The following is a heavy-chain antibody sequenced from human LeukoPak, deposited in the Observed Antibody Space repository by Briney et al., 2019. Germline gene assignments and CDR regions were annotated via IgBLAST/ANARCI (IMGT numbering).Heavy chain of an antibody. J-gene: IGHJ4*02. V-gene: IGHV1-2*06. CDR3: ARASSVTDNDY. D-gene: IGHD4-17*01. CDR2: INPNSGGT. CDR1: GYTFTGYY. Sequence: ASVTVSCKASGYTFTGYYMHWVRQAPGQGLEWMGRINPNSGGTNYAQKFQGRVTMTRDTSIGTAYMELSRLRSDDTAVYYCARASSVTDNDYWGQGTLVTVSS.